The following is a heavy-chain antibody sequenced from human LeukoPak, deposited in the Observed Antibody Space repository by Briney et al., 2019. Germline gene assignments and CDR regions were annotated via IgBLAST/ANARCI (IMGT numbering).Heavy chain of an antibody. CDR1: GFTVSSNS. J-gene: IGHJ6*03. D-gene: IGHD6-13*01. CDR3: ARVVGSSSWYSAVYYYYYMDV. Sequence: GGSLRLSCTVSGFTVSSNSMSWVRQAPGKGLEWVANIKQDGSEKYYVDSVKGRFTISRDNAKNSLYLQMNSLRAEDTAVYYCARVVGSSSWYSAVYYYYYMDVWGKGTTVTISS. CDR2: IKQDGSEK. V-gene: IGHV3-7*01.